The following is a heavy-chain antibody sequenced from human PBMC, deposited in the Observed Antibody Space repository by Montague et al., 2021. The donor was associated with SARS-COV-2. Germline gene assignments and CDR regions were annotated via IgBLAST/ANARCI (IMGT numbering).Heavy chain of an antibody. CDR2: IYYSGST. J-gene: IGHJ6*02. Sequence: TLSLTCTVSGGSISGYYWSWIRQSPGKGLEWIGYIYYSGSTKYSPFLESRVTVSVDRSKNQVSLKLSSVTPADTAVYYCARLLRSCSNGVCRTYYYYAMDVWGQGTTVTVSS. CDR3: ARLLRSCSNGVCRTYYYYAMDV. V-gene: IGHV4-59*01. CDR1: GGSISGYY. D-gene: IGHD2-8*01.